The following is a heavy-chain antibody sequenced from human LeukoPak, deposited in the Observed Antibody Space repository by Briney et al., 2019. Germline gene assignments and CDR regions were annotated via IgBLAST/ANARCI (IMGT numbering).Heavy chain of an antibody. J-gene: IGHJ6*03. D-gene: IGHD2-2*01. Sequence: SGPTLVNPTQTLTLTCTFSGFSLSTSGVGVGWIRQPPGKALEWLALIYRNDDKRYSPSLKSRLTITKDTSKNQVVLTMTNMDPVDTATYYCAHTIVVVPADRGNYYYMDVWGKGTTVTVSS. CDR1: GFSLSTSGVG. CDR2: IYRNDDK. CDR3: AHTIVVVPADRGNYYYMDV. V-gene: IGHV2-5*01.